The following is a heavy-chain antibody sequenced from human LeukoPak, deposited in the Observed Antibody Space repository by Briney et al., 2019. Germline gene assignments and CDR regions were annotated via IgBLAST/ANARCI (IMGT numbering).Heavy chain of an antibody. CDR3: ARSDLYGDYPPGNY. CDR2: IYYSGRT. J-gene: IGHJ4*02. Sequence: PSETLSLTCTVSGGSIGTYYWNWIRQPPGKGLEWIGYIYYSGRTNYNPSLKSRVSISIDTSKNQFFLKLSSVTAADTAFYYCARSDLYGDYPPGNYWGQGTLVAVSS. V-gene: IGHV4-59*01. D-gene: IGHD4-17*01. CDR1: GGSIGTYY.